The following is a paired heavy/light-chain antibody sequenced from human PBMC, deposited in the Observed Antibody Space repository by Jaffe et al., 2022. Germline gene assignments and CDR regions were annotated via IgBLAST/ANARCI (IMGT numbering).Heavy chain of an antibody. D-gene: IGHD2-15*01. CDR2: IYSGGST. CDR3: AKAATVMGAFDI. Sequence: EVQLVETGGGLIQPGGSLRLSCAASGFTVSSNYMSWVRQAPGKGLEWVSVIYSGGSTYYADSVKGRFTISRDNSKNTLYLQMNSLRAEDTAVYYCAKAATVMGAFDIWGQGTMVTVSS. V-gene: IGHV3-53*02. J-gene: IGHJ3*02. CDR1: GFTVSSNY.
Light chain of an antibody. J-gene: IGLJ1*01. Sequence: SYELTQPLSVSVALGQTARITCGGNNIGSKNVHWYQQKPGQAPVLVIYRDSNRPSGIPERFSGSNSGNTATLTISRAQAGDEADYYCQVWDSSSYVFGTGTKVTVL. V-gene: IGLV3-9*01. CDR3: QVWDSSSYV. CDR2: RDS. CDR1: NIGSKN.